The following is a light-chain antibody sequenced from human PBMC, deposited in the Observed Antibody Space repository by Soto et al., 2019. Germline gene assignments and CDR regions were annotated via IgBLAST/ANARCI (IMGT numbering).Light chain of an antibody. CDR3: QIYNSSPWT. CDR1: QSVIGNY. V-gene: IGKV3-20*01. Sequence: EIVLTQSPGTLSLSPGERATLSCRASQSVIGNYLAWYQQKPGQAPRLLFYGASTRAAGSPARFSGSGSGTDFTLTITRLEPEDFAFYYCQIYNSSPWTFGQGTKVDIK. J-gene: IGKJ1*01. CDR2: GAS.